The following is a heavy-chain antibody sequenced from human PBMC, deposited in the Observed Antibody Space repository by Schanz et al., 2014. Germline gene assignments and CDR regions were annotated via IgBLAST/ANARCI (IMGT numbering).Heavy chain of an antibody. V-gene: IGHV3-30*04. J-gene: IGHJ5*01. Sequence: QVVLMESGGGVVRPGRSVRLSCVASGFTFRSYGMHWVRQAPGKGLEWVAHISFDGGKTYYADSVKGRFTISRDNTKNTLFLQMNNLSPEATAMYFCARVGRAYIISSVLDSFHSWGQGSLVTVS. D-gene: IGHD6-6*01. CDR2: ISFDGGKT. CDR3: ARVGRAYIISSVLDSFHS. CDR1: GFTFRSYG.